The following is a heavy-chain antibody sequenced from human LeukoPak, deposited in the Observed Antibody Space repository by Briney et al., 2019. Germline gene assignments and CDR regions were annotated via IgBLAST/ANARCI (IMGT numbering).Heavy chain of an antibody. J-gene: IGHJ4*02. CDR3: ATDSAGRVTMVRGPLDY. CDR1: GFTFSSYG. V-gene: IGHV3-30*03. D-gene: IGHD3-10*01. Sequence: GGSLRLSCAASGFTFSSYGMHWVRQAPGKGLEWVALISYDGSNKYYADSVKGRFTISRDNSKNTLYLQMNSLRPDDTAVYYCATDSAGRVTMVRGPLDYWGQGTLVTVSS. CDR2: ISYDGSNK.